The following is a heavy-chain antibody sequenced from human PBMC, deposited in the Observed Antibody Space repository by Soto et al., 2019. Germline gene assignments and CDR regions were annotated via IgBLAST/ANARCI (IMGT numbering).Heavy chain of an antibody. D-gene: IGHD5-18*01. J-gene: IGHJ4*02. Sequence: PSETLSLTCAVYGGSFSGYYWSWIRQPPGKGLEWIGEINHSGSTNYNPSLKSRVTISVDASKNQFSLKLSSVTAADTAVYYCAREGGTAMVTRYFDYWGQGTLVTVSS. CDR2: INHSGST. CDR3: AREGGTAMVTRYFDY. CDR1: GGSFSGYY. V-gene: IGHV4-34*01.